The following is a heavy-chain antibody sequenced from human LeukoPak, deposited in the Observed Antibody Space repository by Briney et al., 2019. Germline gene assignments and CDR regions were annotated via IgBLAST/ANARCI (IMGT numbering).Heavy chain of an antibody. J-gene: IGHJ6*02. CDR2: IIPIFGTA. CDR3: AREFSYYGSGKYGMDV. D-gene: IGHD3-10*01. V-gene: IGHV1-69*01. Sequence: SVKVSCKASGGTFSSYAISWARQAPGQGLEWMGGIIPIFGTANYAQKFQGRVTITADESTSTAYMELSSLRSEDTAVYYCAREFSYYGSGKYGMDVWGQGTTVTVSS. CDR1: GGTFSSYA.